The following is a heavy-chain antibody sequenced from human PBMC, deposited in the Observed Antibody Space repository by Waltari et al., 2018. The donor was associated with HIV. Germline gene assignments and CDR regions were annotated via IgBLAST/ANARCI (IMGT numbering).Heavy chain of an antibody. D-gene: IGHD1-26*01. CDR3: ARAYDSGSYIRDGGAFDI. J-gene: IGHJ3*02. CDR2: IYTRWGP. V-gene: IGHV4-4*07. CDR1: GGSISRYY. Sequence: QVQLQASGPGLVKPSETLSLTCTVSGGSISRYYWSWLRQPAGRGLEWIGRIYTRWGPHPNPPLRGRVKRSVDTSKTQFSRKLSSVTAADTAVYYCARAYDSGSYIRDGGAFDIWGQGTMVTVSS.